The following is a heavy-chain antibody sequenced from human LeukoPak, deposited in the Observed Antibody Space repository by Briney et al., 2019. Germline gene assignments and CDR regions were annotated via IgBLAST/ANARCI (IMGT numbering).Heavy chain of an antibody. V-gene: IGHV4-34*01. Sequence: PSETLSLTCAVYGGSFSGYYWSWIRQPPGKGLKWIGEINHSGSTNYNPSLKSRVTISVDTSKNQFSLKLSSVTAADTAVYYCARTTEGGYSYGYFYYYYMDVWGKGTTVTFSS. CDR3: ARTTEGGYSYGYFYYYYMDV. CDR2: INHSGST. D-gene: IGHD5-18*01. CDR1: GGSFSGYY. J-gene: IGHJ6*03.